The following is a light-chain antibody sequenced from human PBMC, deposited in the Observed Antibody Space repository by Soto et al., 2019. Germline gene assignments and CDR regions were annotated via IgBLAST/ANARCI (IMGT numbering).Light chain of an antibody. CDR1: SSDVGNNNH. Sequence: LTQPASVSGSPGQSITVSCTGTSSDVGNNNHVCWYQQHPGKAPKLIIYEVDKRPSGVSSRFSGSKSGNTASLTISGLRAEDEADYSCTSYTSSRTYVFGIGTKVTVL. J-gene: IGLJ1*01. CDR3: TSYTSSRTYV. V-gene: IGLV2-14*02. CDR2: EVD.